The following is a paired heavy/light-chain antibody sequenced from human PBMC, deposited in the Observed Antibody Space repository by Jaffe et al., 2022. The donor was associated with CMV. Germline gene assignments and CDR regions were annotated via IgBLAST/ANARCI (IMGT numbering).Light chain of an antibody. CDR2: DAS. Sequence: EIVLTQSPATLSLSPGERATLSCRASQSVGSSLAWYQQKPGQAPRLLIYDASNRASGIPARVSGSGSGTDFTLTISSLEPEDFAVYYCQQRSNWATFGQGTKVEIK. CDR1: QSVGSS. J-gene: IGKJ1*01. CDR3: QQRSNWAT. V-gene: IGKV3-11*01.
Heavy chain of an antibody. CDR3: AKDRTQYGGYTNYFDS. Sequence: EVQLVESGGGLVQPGGSLRLSCAASGFAFRTYAMSWVRQAPGKGLEWVSAISGSGDDTYYAGSVKGRFTISRDNFKNTLYLQMNSLRAEDTAVFYCAKDRTQYGGYTNYFDSWGQGTQVTVSS. CDR1: GFAFRTYA. J-gene: IGHJ4*02. D-gene: IGHD4-17*01. CDR2: ISGSGDDT. V-gene: IGHV3-23*04.